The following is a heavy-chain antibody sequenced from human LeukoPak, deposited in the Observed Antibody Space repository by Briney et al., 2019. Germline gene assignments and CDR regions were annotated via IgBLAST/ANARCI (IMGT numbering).Heavy chain of an antibody. V-gene: IGHV3-53*01. Sequence: PGGSLRLSRAASGFTVSSNYMSWVRQAPGKGLEWVSVIYSGGSTYYADSVKGRFTISRDNSKNMLYLQMNSLRAEDTAVYYCARVVSSGPRNYYYYMDVWGKGTTVTISS. CDR2: IYSGGST. D-gene: IGHD6-19*01. CDR1: GFTVSSNY. J-gene: IGHJ6*03. CDR3: ARVVSSGPRNYYYYMDV.